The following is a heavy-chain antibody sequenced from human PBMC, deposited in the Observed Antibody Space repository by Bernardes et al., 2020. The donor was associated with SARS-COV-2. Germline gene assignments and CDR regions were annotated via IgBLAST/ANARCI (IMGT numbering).Heavy chain of an antibody. CDR1: GGSLSSGDSY. J-gene: IGHJ3*02. D-gene: IGHD3-16*01. Sequence: SETLSLTCTLSGGSLSSGDSYWSWIRQPPGKGLEWIGYIYYSGSTHYNPSLKSRVTISVDTSKNQFSLKLSSVTAADTAVYYCARRSPDYEDAFDIWGQGTMVTVSS. CDR3: ARRSPDYEDAFDI. V-gene: IGHV4-30-4*01. CDR2: IYYSGST.